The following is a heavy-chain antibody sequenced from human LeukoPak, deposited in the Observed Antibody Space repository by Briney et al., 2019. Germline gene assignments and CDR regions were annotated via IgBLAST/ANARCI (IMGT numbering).Heavy chain of an antibody. Sequence: ASVKVSCKASGYAFSKYGISWVRQAPGQGLEWMGWISGYNGNTIYAQKLQGRVTMTTDTSTSIAYLELRSLTSDDTAIYYCARDWGGVEVTGTQSDYWGQGTLVTVSS. CDR3: ARDWGGVEVTGTQSDY. D-gene: IGHD2-21*02. CDR1: GYAFSKYG. CDR2: ISGYNGNT. J-gene: IGHJ4*02. V-gene: IGHV1-18*01.